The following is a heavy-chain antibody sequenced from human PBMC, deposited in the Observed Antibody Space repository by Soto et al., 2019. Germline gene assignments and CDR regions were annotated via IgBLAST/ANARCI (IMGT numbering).Heavy chain of an antibody. J-gene: IGHJ6*02. Sequence: QVQLVESGGGVVQPGRSLRLSCEASGFIFSSSGMHWVRQAPGKGLEWVAFISYDGNNKYYVDSVKGRFTISRDNSRNTLYMEMNSLRAEDSAVYYCGNERGYSGVAVWGQGTTVTVSS. D-gene: IGHD5-12*01. CDR2: ISYDGNNK. CDR1: GFIFSSSG. V-gene: IGHV3-30*18. CDR3: GNERGYSGVAV.